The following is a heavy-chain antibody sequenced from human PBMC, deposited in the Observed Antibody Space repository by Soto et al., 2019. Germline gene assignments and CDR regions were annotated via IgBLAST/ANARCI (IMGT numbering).Heavy chain of an antibody. Sequence: PGGSLRLSCAASGFTFSSYAMSWVRQAPGKGLEWVSAISGSGGSTYYADSVKGRFTISRDNSKNTLYLQMNSLRAEDTAVYYCAIYNYDSSGYSGPWFDPWGQGTLVTVSS. V-gene: IGHV3-23*01. CDR3: AIYNYDSSGYSGPWFDP. J-gene: IGHJ5*02. CDR2: ISGSGGST. D-gene: IGHD3-22*01. CDR1: GFTFSSYA.